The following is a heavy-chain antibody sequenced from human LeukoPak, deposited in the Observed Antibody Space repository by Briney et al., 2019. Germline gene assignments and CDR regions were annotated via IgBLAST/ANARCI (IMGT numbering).Heavy chain of an antibody. CDR3: ATETIGRHYDY. J-gene: IGHJ4*02. CDR2: IGPTGTDR. V-gene: IGHV3-21*01. CDR1: GFTFSSCG. D-gene: IGHD3/OR15-3a*01. Sequence: GGSLTLSCAASGFTFSSCGFNWVRQAPGKGLEWVSSIGPTGTDRYYTDSGRGRFTISRDNAKNSMYLQMDSLRDEDTAVYYCATETIGRHYDYWGQGTLLTVSS.